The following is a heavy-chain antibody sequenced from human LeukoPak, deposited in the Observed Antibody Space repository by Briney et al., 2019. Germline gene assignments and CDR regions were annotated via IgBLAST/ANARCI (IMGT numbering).Heavy chain of an antibody. CDR3: ARGVVFLDY. V-gene: IGHV1-18*01. CDR2: ITAYNGNT. J-gene: IGHJ4*02. Sequence: GSVTVSCTASGYTFTNYAISWVRQAPGKGLEWMGWITAYNGNTNYAQKLQGRVTMTTDTSTNTAYMELRTLRSDDTAVYFCARGVVFLDYWGQGTLVTVSS. D-gene: IGHD3-22*01. CDR1: GYTFTNYA.